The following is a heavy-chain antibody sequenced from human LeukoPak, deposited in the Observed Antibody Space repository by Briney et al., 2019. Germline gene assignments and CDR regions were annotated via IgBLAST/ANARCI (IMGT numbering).Heavy chain of an antibody. Sequence: SVKVSCQASGGTFSSYAISWVRQAPGQGLEWMGRIIPIFGIANYAQKFQGRVTITADKSTSTAYMELSSLRSEDTAVYYCARCISGSNYFDYWGQGTLVTVSS. J-gene: IGHJ4*02. CDR1: GGTFSSYA. D-gene: IGHD1-26*01. V-gene: IGHV1-69*04. CDR3: ARCISGSNYFDY. CDR2: IIPIFGIA.